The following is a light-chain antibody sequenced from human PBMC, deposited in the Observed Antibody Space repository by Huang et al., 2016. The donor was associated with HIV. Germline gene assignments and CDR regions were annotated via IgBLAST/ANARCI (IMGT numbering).Light chain of an antibody. CDR1: QSISTW. CDR2: KAS. Sequence: DIQMTQSPSTLSASVGDRVTITFRASQSISTWLAWYQQKPGKAPKVLFYKASNLESGVPSRFSGSGSGTEFTLTISSLQPDDFTTYYCQQYNSYPATFGQGTKVEIK. CDR3: QQYNSYPAT. J-gene: IGKJ1*01. V-gene: IGKV1-5*03.